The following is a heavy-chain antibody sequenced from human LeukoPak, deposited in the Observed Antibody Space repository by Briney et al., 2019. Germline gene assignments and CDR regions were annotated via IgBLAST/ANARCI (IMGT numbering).Heavy chain of an antibody. Sequence: GGSLRLSCAASGFTLSSYAMSWVRQAPGKGLEWVSAISVSGNTYHADSVKGRFTISRDSSKHTLYLQMNRLRAEDAAVYYCAKAPVTTCSGAYCYPFDYWGQGTLVTVSS. CDR2: ISVSGNT. J-gene: IGHJ4*02. CDR3: AKAPVTTCSGAYCYPFDY. V-gene: IGHV3-23*01. CDR1: GFTLSSYA. D-gene: IGHD2-21*01.